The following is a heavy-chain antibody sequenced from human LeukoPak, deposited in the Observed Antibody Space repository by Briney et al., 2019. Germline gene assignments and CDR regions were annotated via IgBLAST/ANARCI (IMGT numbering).Heavy chain of an antibody. V-gene: IGHV4-34*01. J-gene: IGHJ5*02. CDR1: GGSFSGYY. CDR3: ARGLYSGYDH. D-gene: IGHD5-12*01. Sequence: PSETLSLTCAVYGGSFSGYYWSWIRQPPGKGLEWIGEINHSGSTNYNPSLKSRVTISVDTSKNQFSLKLSSVTAADTAVYYCARGLYSGYDHWGQGTLVTVSS. CDR2: INHSGST.